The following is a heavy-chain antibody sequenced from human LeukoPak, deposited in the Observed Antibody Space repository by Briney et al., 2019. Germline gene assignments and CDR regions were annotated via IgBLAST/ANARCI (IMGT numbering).Heavy chain of an antibody. J-gene: IGHJ5*02. Sequence: SETLSLTCTVSGGSISSSSYYWGWIRQPPGKGLEWIESIYYSGSTYYNPSLKSRVTISVDTSKNQFSLKLSSVTAADTAVYYCARDRAYYDSSDSLLFDPWGQGTLVTVSS. D-gene: IGHD3-22*01. CDR2: IYYSGST. V-gene: IGHV4-39*07. CDR3: ARDRAYYDSSDSLLFDP. CDR1: GGSISSSSYY.